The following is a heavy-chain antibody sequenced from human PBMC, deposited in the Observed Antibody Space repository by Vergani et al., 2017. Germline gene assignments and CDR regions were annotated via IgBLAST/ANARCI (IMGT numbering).Heavy chain of an antibody. CDR2: ISSSGSTI. V-gene: IGHV3-11*01. CDR3: ARDQYDYVWGSYRYRYYFDY. D-gene: IGHD3-16*02. Sequence: VQLVESGGGLVKPGGSLRLSCAASGFTFSDYYMSWIRQAPGKGLEWVSYISSSGSTIYYADSVKGRFTISRDNAKNSLYLQMNSLRAEDTAVYYCARDQYDYVWGSYRYRYYFDYWGQGTLVTVSS. J-gene: IGHJ4*02. CDR1: GFTFSDYY.